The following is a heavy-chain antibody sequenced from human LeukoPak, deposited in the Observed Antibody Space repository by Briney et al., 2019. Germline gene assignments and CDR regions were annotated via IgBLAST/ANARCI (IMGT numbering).Heavy chain of an antibody. CDR2: IYYSGST. V-gene: IGHV4-39*01. CDR1: GGSISSSSYY. D-gene: IGHD3-3*01. CDR3: ARHPPVGTIFGVVTAHFDY. J-gene: IGHJ4*02. Sequence: SETLSLTCTVSGGSISSSSYYWGWIRQPPGKGLEWIGSIYYSGSTYYNPSLKSRVTISVDTSKNQFSLKLSSVTAADTAVYYSARHPPVGTIFGVVTAHFDYWGQGTLVTVSS.